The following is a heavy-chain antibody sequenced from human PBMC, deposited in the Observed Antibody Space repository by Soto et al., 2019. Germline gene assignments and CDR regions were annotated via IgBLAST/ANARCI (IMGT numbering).Heavy chain of an antibody. CDR2: TYYSGGS. V-gene: IGHV4-30-4*01. CDR1: GASINSAEHY. D-gene: IGHD5-12*01. J-gene: IGHJ4*02. CDR3: ARLSGYDPAGAADK. Sequence: QVQLQESGPGLVKASQTLSLTCTLSGASINSAEHYWSWIRQPPGKGLEWIGYTYYSGGSYYNASLQSRVTLSVDTAQNQFSLRLRSVTAADTAVYFCARLSGYDPAGAADKWGPGILVSVSS.